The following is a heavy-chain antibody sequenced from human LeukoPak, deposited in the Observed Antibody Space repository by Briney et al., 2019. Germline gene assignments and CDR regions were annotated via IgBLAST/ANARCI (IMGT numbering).Heavy chain of an antibody. CDR1: GFTVSSNY. CDR2: IYSGGST. Sequence: GGSLRLSCAASGFTVSSNYMSWVRQAPGKGLEWVSVIYSGGSTYYADSVKGRFTISRDNSKNTLYLQMNSLRAEDTAVYYCARILTTATTVEYWGQGTLVTVSS. V-gene: IGHV3-53*01. D-gene: IGHD4-17*01. CDR3: ARILTTATTVEY. J-gene: IGHJ4*02.